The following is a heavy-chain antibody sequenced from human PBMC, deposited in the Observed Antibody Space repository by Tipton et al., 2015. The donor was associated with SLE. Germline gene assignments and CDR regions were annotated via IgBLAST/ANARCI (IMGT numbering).Heavy chain of an antibody. CDR1: GDSFSSSY. Sequence: TLSLTCTVSGDSFSSSYWSWIRQPAGKGLEWLGSIYHSGSTHYNPSLTSRVTMSVDTSKNQFSLKLSSVTAADTAVYYCARDVGPYTSSWWNNWFDPWGQGTLVTVSS. CDR2: IYHSGST. CDR3: ARDVGPYTSSWWNNWFDP. D-gene: IGHD6-13*01. V-gene: IGHV4-4*07. J-gene: IGHJ5*02.